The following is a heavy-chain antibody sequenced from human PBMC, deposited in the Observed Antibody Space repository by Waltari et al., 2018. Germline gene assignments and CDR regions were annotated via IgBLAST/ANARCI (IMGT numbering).Heavy chain of an antibody. CDR1: GDSMSSTDC. CDR3: ARDRGRGLYLDT. D-gene: IGHD2-15*01. V-gene: IGHV4-4*02. J-gene: IGHJ4*02. CDR2: VGGDGKS. Sequence: QLQLQESGPGLVKPSGTLSLTCDVSGDSMSSTDCWSWVRQSPQRGLEWLGRVGGDGKSNYNPSFASRVIISLDTSKNQFSLKVNFATAADTAMYYCARDRGRGLYLDTWGPGTLVTVSP.